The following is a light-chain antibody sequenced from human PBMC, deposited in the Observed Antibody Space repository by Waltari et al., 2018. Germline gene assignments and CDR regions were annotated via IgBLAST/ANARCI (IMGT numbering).Light chain of an antibody. J-gene: IGKJ4*01. V-gene: IGKV1-5*03. CDR1: QSIGSY. Sequence: DIQMTQSPSTLSASVGDRVTITCRASQSIGSYLAWYQQKPGKAPNLLIYKASSLQSGVPSRFSCSGSGTEFTLTISSLQPDDFATYYCQQYTAYALTFGGGTKVEIQ. CDR3: QQYTAYALT. CDR2: KAS.